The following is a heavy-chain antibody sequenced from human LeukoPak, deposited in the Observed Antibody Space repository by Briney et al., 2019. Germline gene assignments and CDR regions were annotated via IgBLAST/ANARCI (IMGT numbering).Heavy chain of an antibody. CDR3: ARYDFWSGYCLDY. V-gene: IGHV4-34*01. Sequence: SETLSLTCAVYGGSFSGYYWSWLRQPPGKGLEWIGEINHSGSTNYNPSLKSQVTISVDTSKNQFSLKLSSVTAADTAVYYCARYDFWSGYCLDYWGQGTLVTVSS. D-gene: IGHD3-3*01. CDR2: INHSGST. J-gene: IGHJ4*02. CDR1: GGSFSGYY.